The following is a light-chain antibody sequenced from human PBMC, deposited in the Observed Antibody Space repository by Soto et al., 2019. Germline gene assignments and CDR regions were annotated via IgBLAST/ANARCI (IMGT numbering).Light chain of an antibody. Sequence: QSVLTQPPSVSGAPGQRLTISCTGSSSNIGAGYDVHWYQQLPGTAPKLLIYGNSNRPSGVPDRFSGSKSGTSASLAITGLQAEDEADYYCQSYDSSLSGWVFGGWTKVTVL. CDR2: GNS. V-gene: IGLV1-40*01. J-gene: IGLJ3*02. CDR1: SSNIGAGYD. CDR3: QSYDSSLSGWV.